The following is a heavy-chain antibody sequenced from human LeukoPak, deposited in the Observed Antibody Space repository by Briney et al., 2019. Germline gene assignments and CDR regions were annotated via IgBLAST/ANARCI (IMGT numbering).Heavy chain of an antibody. CDR3: ARDLRGYSYGYFSYMDV. CDR1: GFTVSSNY. CDR2: IYSGGST. Sequence: PGGSLRLSCAASGFTVSSNYMSWVRQAPGKGLEWISVIYSGGSTYYADSVKGRFTISRDNSKNTLYLQMNSLRAEDTAVYYCARDLRGYSYGYFSYMDVWGKGTTVTVSS. J-gene: IGHJ6*03. V-gene: IGHV3-66*02. D-gene: IGHD5-18*01.